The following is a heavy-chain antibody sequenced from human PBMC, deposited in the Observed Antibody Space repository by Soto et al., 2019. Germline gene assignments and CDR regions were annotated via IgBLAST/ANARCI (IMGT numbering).Heavy chain of an antibody. CDR3: AREDTSYDFWSGSYYYGMDV. D-gene: IGHD3-3*01. V-gene: IGHV4-39*02. J-gene: IGHJ6*02. Sequence: SETLSLTCTVSGGSISSGSYYWGWIRQPPGKGLEWIGSIYYSGSTYYNPSLKSRVAISVDTSKNQFSLKLSSVTAADTAVYYCAREDTSYDFWSGSYYYGMDVWGQGTTVTVSS. CDR2: IYYSGST. CDR1: GGSISSGSYY.